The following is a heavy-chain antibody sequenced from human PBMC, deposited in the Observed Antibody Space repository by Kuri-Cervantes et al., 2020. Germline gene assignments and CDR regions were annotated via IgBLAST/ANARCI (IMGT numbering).Heavy chain of an antibody. V-gene: IGHV1-69*02. CDR3: ARGRNSVGYDFWSGYYRVFDP. Sequence: SVKVSCKASGGTFSSYTISWVRQAPGQGLEWMGRIIPILGIANYAQKFQGRVTITADKSTSTAYMELSSLRSEDTAVYYCARGRNSVGYDFWSGYYRVFDPWGQGTLVTVSS. J-gene: IGHJ5*02. CDR1: GGTFSSYT. CDR2: IIPILGIA. D-gene: IGHD3-3*01.